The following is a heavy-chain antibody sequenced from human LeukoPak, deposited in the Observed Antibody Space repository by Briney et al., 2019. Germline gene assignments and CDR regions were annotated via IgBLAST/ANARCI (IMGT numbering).Heavy chain of an antibody. Sequence: PGGSLRLSCAASGFTFSSYGMHWVRQAPGKGLEWVAFIRYDGSNKYYADSVKGRFTISRDNSKNTLYLQMNSLRAEDTAVYYCASGVGHKSLVDYGDYWVDYWGQGTLVTVSS. V-gene: IGHV3-30*02. D-gene: IGHD4-17*01. J-gene: IGHJ4*02. CDR1: GFTFSSYG. CDR2: IRYDGSNK. CDR3: ASGVGHKSLVDYGDYWVDY.